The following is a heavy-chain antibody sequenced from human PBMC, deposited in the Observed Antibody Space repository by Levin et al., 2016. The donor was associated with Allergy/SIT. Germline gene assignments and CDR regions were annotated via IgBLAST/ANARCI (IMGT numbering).Heavy chain of an antibody. D-gene: IGHD6-6*01. J-gene: IGHJ4*02. V-gene: IGHV3-15*01. Sequence: ETLSLTCAASGFTFRVAWMTWVRQAPGKGLEWVGRIKSKSDGGTTDYAAPVKSRFTISRDDSKKTLYLQMNSLKTEDTGVYFCARGSATPDKWGQGTLVTVSS. CDR1: GFTFRVAW. CDR3: ARGSATPDK. CDR2: IKSKSDGGTT.